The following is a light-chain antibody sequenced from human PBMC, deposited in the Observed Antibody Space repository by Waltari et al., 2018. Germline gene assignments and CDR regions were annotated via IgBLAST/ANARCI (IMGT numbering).Light chain of an antibody. V-gene: IGLV3-25*03. CDR3: LSADIGGTFWV. CDR2: KDT. Sequence: SYELTQPPSVSVSLGQMARSPCSGDALAKKYVYWFQQRAGQAPIQVMSKDTERPSGIPGRFSGSTSGTTVTLTISGVQADDEADYYCLSADIGGTFWVFGGGT. J-gene: IGLJ3*02. CDR1: ALAKKY.